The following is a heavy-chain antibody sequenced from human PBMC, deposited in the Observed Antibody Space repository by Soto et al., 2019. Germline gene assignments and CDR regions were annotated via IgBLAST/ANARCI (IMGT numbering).Heavy chain of an antibody. D-gene: IGHD3-10*01. V-gene: IGHV4-59*08. CDR3: ARLSVRYYGSGSYAFDI. Sequence: PSETLSLTCTVSGGSINSYYWRWIRQPPGKGLECIGYIYYRGSTNYNPSIKSRVTISVDTSKNHFSLKLSSVTAAVTAVYYCARLSVRYYGSGSYAFDIWGQGTMVTVS. CDR2: IYYRGST. J-gene: IGHJ3*02. CDR1: GGSINSYY.